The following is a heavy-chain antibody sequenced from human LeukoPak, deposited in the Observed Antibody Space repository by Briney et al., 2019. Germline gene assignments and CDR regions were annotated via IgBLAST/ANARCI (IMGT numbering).Heavy chain of an antibody. CDR1: GFTFSSYN. D-gene: IGHD3-10*01. J-gene: IGHJ4*02. CDR2: ISSSSSTI. Sequence: GGSLRLSCAASGFTFSSYNMNWVRQAPGKGLEWVSYISSSSSTIYYADSVKGRFTISRDNAKHTLYLQMNSLRAEDTAVYYCARKPDYYGADYWGQGTLVTVSS. CDR3: ARKPDYYGADY. V-gene: IGHV3-48*01.